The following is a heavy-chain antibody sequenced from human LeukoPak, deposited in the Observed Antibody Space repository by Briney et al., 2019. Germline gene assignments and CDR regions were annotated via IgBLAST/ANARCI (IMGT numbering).Heavy chain of an antibody. CDR1: GFTFSSYA. D-gene: IGHD2-15*01. Sequence: GGSLRLSCAASGFTFSSYAMHWVRQAPGKGLEYVSAISSNGGSTYYANSVKGRFTISRDNSKNTLYLQMGSLRAEDMAVYYCARDRGYCSGGSCYENDYWGQGTLVTVSS. CDR3: ARDRGYCSGGSCYENDY. CDR2: ISSNGGST. V-gene: IGHV3-64*01. J-gene: IGHJ4*02.